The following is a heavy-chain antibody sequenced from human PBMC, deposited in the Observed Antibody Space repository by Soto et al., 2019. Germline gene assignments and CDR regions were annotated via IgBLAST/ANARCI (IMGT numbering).Heavy chain of an antibody. D-gene: IGHD3-16*02. CDR3: ARDMITFGGVIVGFDY. CDR2: ISSSSSYI. CDR1: GFTFSSYS. J-gene: IGHJ4*02. Sequence: GGSLRLSCAASGFTFSSYSMNWVRQAPGKGLEWVSSISSSSSYIYYADSVKGRFTISRDNAKNSLYLQMNSLRAEDTAVYYCARDMITFGGVIVGFDYWGQGTLVTVSS. V-gene: IGHV3-21*01.